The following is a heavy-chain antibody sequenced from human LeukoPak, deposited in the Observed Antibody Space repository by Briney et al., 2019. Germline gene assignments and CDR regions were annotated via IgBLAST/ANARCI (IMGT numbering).Heavy chain of an antibody. D-gene: IGHD6-13*01. Sequence: SETLSLTCTVSGGSISSYYWSWIRQPPGKGLEWIGYIYYSGSTNYNPSLKSRVTISVDTSKNQFSLKLSSVTAADTAVYYCARFWGGRSSGWYMGGPLQFDYWGQGTLVTVSS. J-gene: IGHJ4*02. CDR3: ARFWGGRSSGWYMGGPLQFDY. CDR1: GGSISSYY. V-gene: IGHV4-59*08. CDR2: IYYSGST.